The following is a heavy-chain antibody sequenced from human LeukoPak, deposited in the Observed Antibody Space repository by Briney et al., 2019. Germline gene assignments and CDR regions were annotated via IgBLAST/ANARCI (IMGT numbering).Heavy chain of an antibody. CDR2: ISYDGSNK. Sequence: GRSLRLSCAASGFTFSSYAMHWVRQAPGKGLEWVAVISYDGSNKYYADSVKGRFTISRDNSKNTLYLQMNSLRAEDTAVYYCAKDLSISLIRGVGGFDYWGQGTLVTVSS. CDR3: AKDLSISLIRGVGGFDY. J-gene: IGHJ4*02. V-gene: IGHV3-30-3*01. CDR1: GFTFSSYA. D-gene: IGHD3-10*01.